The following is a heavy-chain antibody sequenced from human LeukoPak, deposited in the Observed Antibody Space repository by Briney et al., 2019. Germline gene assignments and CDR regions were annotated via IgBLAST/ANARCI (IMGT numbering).Heavy chain of an antibody. J-gene: IGHJ4*02. Sequence: QPGGSLRLSCAASGFTFSSYAMSWVRQAPGKGLEWVSAISGSGGSTYYADSVKGRFTISRDNSKNTLYLQMNSLRVEDTALYYCARDAYSSGWYGNFDYWGQGTLVTVSS. CDR3: ARDAYSSGWYGNFDY. CDR2: ISGSGGST. CDR1: GFTFSSYA. D-gene: IGHD6-19*01. V-gene: IGHV3-23*01.